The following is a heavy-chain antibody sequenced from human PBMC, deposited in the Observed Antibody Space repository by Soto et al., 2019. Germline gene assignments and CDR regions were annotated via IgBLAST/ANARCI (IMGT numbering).Heavy chain of an antibody. CDR2: INPDSGNT. V-gene: IGHV1-8*01. CDR3: GRALSITSGGGFDP. D-gene: IGHD3-10*01. Sequence: ASVKVSFKASGSALSQSDINWVRQGPGQGLEWMGRINPDSGNTGYQQKFQGRVTMTRNTSTSTAYMELSSLRSEDTAVYYCGRALSITSGGGFDPWGQGTLVTVSS. J-gene: IGHJ5*02. CDR1: GSALSQSD.